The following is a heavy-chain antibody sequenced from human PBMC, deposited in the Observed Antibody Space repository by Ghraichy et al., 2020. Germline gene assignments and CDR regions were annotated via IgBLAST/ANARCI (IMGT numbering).Heavy chain of an antibody. V-gene: IGHV3-48*02. D-gene: IGHD2-21*01. CDR1: GFTFSSYS. CDR2: ISSSSSTI. Sequence: GESLNISCAASGFTFSSYSMNWVRQAPGKGLEWVSYISSSSSTIYYADSVKGRFTISRDNAKNSLFLQMNSLRDEDTAVYYCARCINYYYYYGMDVWGQGTTVTVSS. J-gene: IGHJ6*02. CDR3: ARCINYYYYYGMDV.